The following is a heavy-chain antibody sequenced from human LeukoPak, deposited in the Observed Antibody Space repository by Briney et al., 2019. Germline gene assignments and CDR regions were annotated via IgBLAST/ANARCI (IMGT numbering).Heavy chain of an antibody. Sequence: GGSLKLSCAASGFTFSSYAMSWVRQAPGKGLEWVSAISGSGGSTYYADSVKGRFTISRDNSKNTLYLQMNSLRAEDTAVYYCAKRIVGATPRGVGFDYWGQGILVTVSS. J-gene: IGHJ4*02. V-gene: IGHV3-23*01. D-gene: IGHD1-26*01. CDR1: GFTFSSYA. CDR2: ISGSGGST. CDR3: AKRIVGATPRGVGFDY.